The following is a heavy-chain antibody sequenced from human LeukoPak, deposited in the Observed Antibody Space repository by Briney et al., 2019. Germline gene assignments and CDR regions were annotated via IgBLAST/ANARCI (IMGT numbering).Heavy chain of an antibody. CDR1: GFTFSSYA. J-gene: IGHJ3*02. V-gene: IGHV3-23*01. Sequence: GGSLRLSCAASGFTFSSYAMSWVRQAPGKGLEWVSAISGSGGSTYYADSVKGRFTISRDNSKNTLYLQMNSLRAEDTAVYYCVIAAANLDAFDIWGQGTMVTVSS. CDR2: ISGSGGST. D-gene: IGHD6-13*01. CDR3: VIAAANLDAFDI.